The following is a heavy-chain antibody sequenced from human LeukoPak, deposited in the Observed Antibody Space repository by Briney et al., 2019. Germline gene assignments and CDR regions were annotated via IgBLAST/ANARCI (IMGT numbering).Heavy chain of an antibody. J-gene: IGHJ4*02. Sequence: GGSLRLSCAASGFTFSTYWMSWVRQAPGKGLEWVSGISWNSGSIGYADSVKGRLTISRDNAKNSLYLQMNSLRAEDTALYYCAKDNKYSSSWIDYWGQGTLVTVSS. CDR2: ISWNSGSI. D-gene: IGHD6-13*01. CDR1: GFTFSTYW. V-gene: IGHV3-9*01. CDR3: AKDNKYSSSWIDY.